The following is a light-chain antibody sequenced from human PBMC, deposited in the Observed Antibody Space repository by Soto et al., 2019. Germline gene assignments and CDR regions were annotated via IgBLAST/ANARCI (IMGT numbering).Light chain of an antibody. CDR2: EVS. J-gene: IGLJ1*01. V-gene: IGLV2-8*01. Sequence: VLTQPPSASGSPGQSVTISCTGTSSDVGGYNYVSWYQQHPGKAPKIMIYEVSKRPSGVPDRFSGSKSGNTASLTVSGLQAEDEADYYCSSYADSNNYVFGTGTKVTVL. CDR1: SSDVGGYNY. CDR3: SSYADSNNYV.